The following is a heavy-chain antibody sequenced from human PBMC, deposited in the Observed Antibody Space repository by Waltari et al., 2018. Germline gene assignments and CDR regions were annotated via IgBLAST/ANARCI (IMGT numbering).Heavy chain of an antibody. J-gene: IGHJ4*02. D-gene: IGHD3-10*01. CDR1: GFSFSAYA. V-gene: IGHV3-30*01. Sequence: QVQLVESGGGVVQPGKSLRLSCEASGFSFSAYAMHWVRQAPGKGLEWVAVISLDGKKEYYADSVKGRFTISRDNSKSIVYLQMNGLRNEDTALFYCAKRGTYGPALDYWGQGTLVTVSS. CDR3: AKRGTYGPALDY. CDR2: ISLDGKKE.